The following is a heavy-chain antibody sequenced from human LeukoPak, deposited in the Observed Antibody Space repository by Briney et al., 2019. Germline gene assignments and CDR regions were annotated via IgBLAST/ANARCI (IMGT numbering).Heavy chain of an antibody. CDR2: IYYSGST. J-gene: IGHJ5*02. CDR3: SGNSYPPRFDP. Sequence: SETLSLTCTVSGGSISSYYWSWIRQPPGKGLEWIGYIYYSGSTNYNPSLKSRVTISVDTSKNQFSLKLSSVTAADTAVYYCSGNSYPPRFDPWGQGTLVTVSS. CDR1: GGSISSYY. D-gene: IGHD4-23*01. V-gene: IGHV4-59*01.